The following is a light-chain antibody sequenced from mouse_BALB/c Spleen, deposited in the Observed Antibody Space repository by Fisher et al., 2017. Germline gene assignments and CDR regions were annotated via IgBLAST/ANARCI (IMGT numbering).Light chain of an antibody. V-gene: IGKV4-55*01. Sequence: IVITQTPAIMSASPGEKVTMTCSASSSVSYMYWYQQKPGSSPRLLIYDTSNLASGVPVRFSGSGSGTFYSLTISSVEAEDAADYYCHQWSSYRTFGGGTKLEIK. CDR3: HQWSSYRT. CDR1: SSVSY. J-gene: IGKJ1*01. CDR2: DTS.